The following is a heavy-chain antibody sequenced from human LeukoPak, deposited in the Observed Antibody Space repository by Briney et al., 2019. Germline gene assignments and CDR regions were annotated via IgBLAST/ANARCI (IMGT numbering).Heavy chain of an antibody. CDR3: ARPRVAARPVGWFDP. CDR1: GGSFSGYY. V-gene: IGHV4-34*01. Sequence: SETLPLTCAVYGGSFSGYYWSWIRQPPGKGLEWIGEINHSGSTNYNPSLKSRVTISVDTSKNQFSLKLSSVTAADTAVYYCARPRVAARPVGWFDPWGQGTLVTVSS. J-gene: IGHJ5*02. CDR2: INHSGST. D-gene: IGHD6-6*01.